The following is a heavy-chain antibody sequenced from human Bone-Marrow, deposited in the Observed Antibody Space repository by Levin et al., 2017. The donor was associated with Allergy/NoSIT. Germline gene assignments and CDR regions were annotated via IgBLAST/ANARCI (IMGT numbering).Heavy chain of an antibody. J-gene: IGHJ5*02. D-gene: IGHD3-10*01. V-gene: IGHV3-7*01. CDR3: ARAGRYGAGTPHR. Sequence: GSLRLSCAASGFSLSDYWMSWVRQAPGKGLEWVANIKQDGGEKYYVDSVKGRFTVSRDNANNSLYLQMNSLRADDTAVYYCARAGRYGAGTPHRWGQGTLVTVSS. CDR2: IKQDGGEK. CDR1: GFSLSDYW.